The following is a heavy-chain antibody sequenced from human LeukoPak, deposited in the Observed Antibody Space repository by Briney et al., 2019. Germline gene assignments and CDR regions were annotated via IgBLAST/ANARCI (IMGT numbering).Heavy chain of an antibody. V-gene: IGHV4-39*07. CDR3: ARALGSPYYFDY. CDR1: GGSISSSSYY. Sequence: SETLSLTCTVSGGSISSSSYYWGWIRQPPGKGLEWIGSIYYSGSTYYNPSLKSRVTISVDTSKNQFSLKLSSVTAADTAVYYCARALGSPYYFDYWGQGTLVTVSS. CDR2: IYYSGST. J-gene: IGHJ4*02. D-gene: IGHD2-15*01.